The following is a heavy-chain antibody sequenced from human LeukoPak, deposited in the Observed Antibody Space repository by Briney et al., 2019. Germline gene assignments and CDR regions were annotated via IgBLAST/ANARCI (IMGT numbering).Heavy chain of an antibody. J-gene: IGHJ6*02. CDR1: GYTFTSYG. Sequence: ASVKVSCEASGYTFTSYGISWVRQAPGQGLEWMGWISAYNGNTNYAQKLQGRVTMTTDTSTSTAYMELRSLRSDDTAVYYCARAYSNPPAYYYGMDVWGQGTTVTVSS. CDR3: ARAYSNPPAYYYGMDV. V-gene: IGHV1-18*01. CDR2: ISAYNGNT. D-gene: IGHD4-11*01.